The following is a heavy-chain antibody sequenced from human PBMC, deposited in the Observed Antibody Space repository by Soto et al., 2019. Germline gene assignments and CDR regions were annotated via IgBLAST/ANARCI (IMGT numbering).Heavy chain of an antibody. J-gene: IGHJ5*02. D-gene: IGHD2-2*01. CDR1: GYTLTELS. CDR2: FDPEDGET. CDR3: ATRGMVVVPAARYNWFDP. Sequence: ASVKVSCKVSGYTLTELSMHWVRQAPGKGLERMGGFDPEDGETIYAQKFQGRVNMTEDTSTDTAYMELSSLRSEDTAVYYCATRGMVVVPAARYNWFDPCGQGT. V-gene: IGHV1-24*01.